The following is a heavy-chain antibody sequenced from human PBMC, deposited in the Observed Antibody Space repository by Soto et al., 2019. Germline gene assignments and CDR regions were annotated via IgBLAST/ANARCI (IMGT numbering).Heavy chain of an antibody. D-gene: IGHD3-3*01. CDR2: INHSGST. Sequence: SETLSRTCAVYGGSFSGYYWSWIRQPPGKGLEWIGEINHSGSTNYNPSLKSRVTISVDTSKNQFSLKLSSVTAADTAVYYCAGSATYYDFWSGYYNYWGQGTLVTVSS. CDR1: GGSFSGYY. J-gene: IGHJ4*02. V-gene: IGHV4-34*01. CDR3: AGSATYYDFWSGYYNY.